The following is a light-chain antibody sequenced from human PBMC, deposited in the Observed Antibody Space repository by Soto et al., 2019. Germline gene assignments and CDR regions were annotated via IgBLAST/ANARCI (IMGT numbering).Light chain of an antibody. J-gene: IGKJ2*01. Sequence: DIPMTQSPSSLSASVGDRVTITCRASQSISSYLNWYQQKPGKAPKLLIYAASSLPSGVPSRFSGNGSGTDFTLTISSLQPEDCATYYFQQSYSTLYTFGQGTKLEIK. CDR3: QQSYSTLYT. CDR1: QSISSY. CDR2: AAS. V-gene: IGKV1-39*01.